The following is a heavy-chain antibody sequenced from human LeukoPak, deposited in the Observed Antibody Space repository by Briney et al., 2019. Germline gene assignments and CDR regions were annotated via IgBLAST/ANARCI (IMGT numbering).Heavy chain of an antibody. D-gene: IGHD3-3*01. CDR3: ARSPIYDFWSGHQYGMDV. J-gene: IGHJ6*02. V-gene: IGHV3-21*01. CDR2: LTSGSSYI. CDR1: AYTFTSYD. Sequence: KLSCTASAYTFTSYDNNWVRQATGQGMGREWGSTLTSGSSYIYYADSVKGRFTISRDNAKNSLYLQMNSLRAEDTAVYYCARSPIYDFWSGHQYGMDVWGQGTTVTVSS.